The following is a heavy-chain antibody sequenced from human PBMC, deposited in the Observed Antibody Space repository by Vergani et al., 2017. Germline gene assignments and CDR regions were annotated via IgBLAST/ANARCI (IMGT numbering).Heavy chain of an antibody. V-gene: IGHV4-59*01. J-gene: IGHJ4*02. CDR3: ARDSGYYSGYDYEPQKTPPY. CDR2: IYYSGST. Sequence: QVQLQESGPGLVKPSETLSLTCTVSGGSISSYYWSWIRQPPGXGLEWIGYIYYSGSTNYHPSLKSRVTISVDTSKNQFSLKLSSVTAAETAVYYCARDSGYYSGYDYEPQKTPPYWGQGTLVTVSS. D-gene: IGHD5-12*01. CDR1: GGSISSYY.